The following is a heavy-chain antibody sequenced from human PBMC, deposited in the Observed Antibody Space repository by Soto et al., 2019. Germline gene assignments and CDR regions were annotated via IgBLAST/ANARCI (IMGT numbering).Heavy chain of an antibody. Sequence: PSETLSLTCTVSGGSISSGGYYWSWIRQHPGKGLEWIGYIYYSGSTYYNPSLKSRVTISVDTSKNQFSLKLSSVTAADTAVYYCARAEGVVPAAMRVDAFDIWGQGTMVTVSS. CDR2: IYYSGST. V-gene: IGHV4-31*03. D-gene: IGHD2-2*01. J-gene: IGHJ3*02. CDR1: GGSISSGGYY. CDR3: ARAEGVVPAAMRVDAFDI.